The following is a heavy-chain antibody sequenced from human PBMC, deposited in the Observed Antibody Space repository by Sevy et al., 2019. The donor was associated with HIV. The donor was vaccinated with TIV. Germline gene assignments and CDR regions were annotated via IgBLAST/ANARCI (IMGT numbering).Heavy chain of an antibody. D-gene: IGHD3-22*01. CDR1: GFTFSSYA. V-gene: IGHV3-23*01. CDR3: AILGTYYYDGSGYYYQVPSDY. J-gene: IGHJ4*02. CDR2: ISGSGGST. Sequence: GGSLGLSCAASGFTFSSYAMSWVRQAPGKGLEWVSTISGSGGSTYYADSVKGRFTISRDNFKNTLYLQMNSLRAEDTAVYYCAILGTYYYDGSGYYYQVPSDYWGQGTLVSVSS.